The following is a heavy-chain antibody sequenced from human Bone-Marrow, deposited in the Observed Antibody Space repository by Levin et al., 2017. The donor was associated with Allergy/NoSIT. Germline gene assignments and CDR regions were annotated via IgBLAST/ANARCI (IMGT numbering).Heavy chain of an antibody. V-gene: IGHV4-61*01. CDR3: ARDLVSLLRGGYYYFRYFDL. CDR2: IYYSGST. Sequence: SETLSLTCTVSGGSVSSGSYYWSWIRQPPGKGLEWIGYIYYSGSTNYNPSLKSRVTISVDTSKNQFSLKLSSVTAADTAVYYCARDLVSLLRGGYYYFRYFDLWGRGTLVTVSS. D-gene: IGHD3-22*01. J-gene: IGHJ2*01. CDR1: GGSVSSGSYY.